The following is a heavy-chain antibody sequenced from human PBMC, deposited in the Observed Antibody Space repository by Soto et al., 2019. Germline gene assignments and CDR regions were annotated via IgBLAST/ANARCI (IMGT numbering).Heavy chain of an antibody. Sequence: GGPVKVSCKVSGCTLTELSMHWVRQAPGKGLEWMGGFDPEDGETIYAQKFQGRVTMTEDTSTDTAYMELSSLRSEDTAVYYCATINAFWSGPELGYGMDVWGQGTTVTVSS. CDR1: GCTLTELS. D-gene: IGHD3-3*01. CDR3: ATINAFWSGPELGYGMDV. J-gene: IGHJ6*02. CDR2: FDPEDGET. V-gene: IGHV1-24*01.